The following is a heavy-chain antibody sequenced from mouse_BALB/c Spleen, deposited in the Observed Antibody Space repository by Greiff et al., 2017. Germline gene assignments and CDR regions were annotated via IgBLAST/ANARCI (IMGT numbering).Heavy chain of an antibody. Sequence: EVKLMESGGDLVKPGGSLKLSCAASGFTFSSYGMSWVRQTPDKRLEWVATISSGGSYTYYPDSVKGRFTISRDNAKNTLYLQMSSLKSEDTAMYYCARNYYGSSYWYFDVWGAGTTVTVSS. D-gene: IGHD1-1*01. V-gene: IGHV5-6*01. CDR2: ISSGGSYT. J-gene: IGHJ1*01. CDR3: ARNYYGSSYWYFDV. CDR1: GFTFSSYG.